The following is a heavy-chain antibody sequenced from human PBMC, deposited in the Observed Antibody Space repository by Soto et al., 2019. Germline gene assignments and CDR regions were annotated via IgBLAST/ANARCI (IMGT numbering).Heavy chain of an antibody. D-gene: IGHD6-13*01. Sequence: GESLKISCKGSGYSFTSNWISWVRQMPGKGLEWMGRIDPSDSYTNYSPSFQGHVTISGDKSINTAYLQWSSLKASDTAMHYCARLGTSYGMDVWGQGTTVTVSS. V-gene: IGHV5-10-1*01. CDR1: GYSFTSNW. J-gene: IGHJ6*02. CDR2: IDPSDSYT. CDR3: ARLGTSYGMDV.